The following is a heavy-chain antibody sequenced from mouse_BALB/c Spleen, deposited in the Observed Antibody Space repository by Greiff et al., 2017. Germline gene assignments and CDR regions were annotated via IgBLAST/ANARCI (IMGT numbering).Heavy chain of an antibody. Sequence: DVQLVESGGGLVQPKGSLKLSCAASGFTFNTYAMNWVRQAPGKGLEWVARIRSKSNNYATYYADSVKDRFTISRDDSQSMLYLQMNNLKTEDTAMYYCVSDRGYYAMDYWGQGTSVTVSS. J-gene: IGHJ4*01. CDR3: VSDRGYYAMDY. CDR1: GFTFNTYA. V-gene: IGHV10-1*02. CDR2: IRSKSNNYAT.